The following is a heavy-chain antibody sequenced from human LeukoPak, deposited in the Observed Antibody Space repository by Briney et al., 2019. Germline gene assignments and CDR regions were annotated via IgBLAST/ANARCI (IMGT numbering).Heavy chain of an antibody. Sequence: GGSLSLSCAASGFSFSSYAMSCVRQAPGKGLEWVSAIIGSGGSTYYADSVKGRFTISRDNSKNTLYLQMNSLRAEDTAVYYCATIPGDYWGQGTLVTVSS. V-gene: IGHV3-23*01. D-gene: IGHD2-21*01. CDR3: ATIPGDY. J-gene: IGHJ4*02. CDR1: GFSFSSYA. CDR2: IIGSGGST.